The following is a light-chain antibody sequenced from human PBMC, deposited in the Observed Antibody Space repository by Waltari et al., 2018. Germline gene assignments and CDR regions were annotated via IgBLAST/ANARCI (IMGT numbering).Light chain of an antibody. CDR3: QQYNSYPLT. J-gene: IGKJ1*01. CDR1: QSISSW. V-gene: IGKV1-5*03. CDR2: KAS. Sequence: DIQLTQSSSTLSASVGDRVTITCRASQSISSWLAWYQQKAGKAPKFFIYKASSLESGVPSRFSGSGSGTEFTLTITSLQPDDFATYYCQQYNSYPLTFGQGTKVEIK.